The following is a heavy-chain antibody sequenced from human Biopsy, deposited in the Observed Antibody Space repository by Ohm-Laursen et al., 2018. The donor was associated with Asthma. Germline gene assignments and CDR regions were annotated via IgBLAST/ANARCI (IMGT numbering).Heavy chain of an antibody. V-gene: IGHV4-31*03. D-gene: IGHD5-24*01. CDR2: IYYSGST. J-gene: IGHJ4*02. Sequence: TLSLTCTVSGGSISSGGYHWSWIRQHPGKGLEWIGYIYYSGSTYYNPSLKGRVTISVDTSKNQFSLKLSSVTAADTAVYYCARGPPVDREDWGQGTLVTVSS. CDR3: ARGPPVDRED. CDR1: GGSISSGGYH.